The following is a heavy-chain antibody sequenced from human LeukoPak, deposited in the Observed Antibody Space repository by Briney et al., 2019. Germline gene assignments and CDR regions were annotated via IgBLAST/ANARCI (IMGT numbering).Heavy chain of an antibody. Sequence: PGGSLRLSCAASGFTFSNYWMHWVRQAPGKGLEWVSTITANGGRTYYADSVKGRFTISRDNAKNTLYLQMTSLRAEDTALYYCVKFSEVSGDYWGQGTLVTVSS. CDR3: VKFSEVSGDY. CDR1: GFTFSNYW. D-gene: IGHD1-26*01. J-gene: IGHJ4*02. V-gene: IGHV3-23*01. CDR2: ITANGGRT.